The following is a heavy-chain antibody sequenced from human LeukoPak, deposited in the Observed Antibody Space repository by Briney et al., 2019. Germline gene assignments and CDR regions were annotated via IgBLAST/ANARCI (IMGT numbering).Heavy chain of an antibody. D-gene: IGHD3-22*01. Sequence: PGGSLRLSCAASGFTVSSNYMSWVRQAPGKGLEWVSVIYSGGSTYYADSVKGRFTISRDNSKNTLYLQMNSLRAEDTAVYYCASTTGVGPPTLSMITPNFDYWGQGTLVTVSS. J-gene: IGHJ4*02. CDR1: GFTVSSNY. CDR3: ASTTGVGPPTLSMITPNFDY. V-gene: IGHV3-53*01. CDR2: IYSGGST.